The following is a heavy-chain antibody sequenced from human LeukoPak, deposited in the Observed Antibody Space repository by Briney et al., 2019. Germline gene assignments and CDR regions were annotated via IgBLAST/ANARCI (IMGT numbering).Heavy chain of an antibody. CDR1: GFTFSSYS. CDR2: ISSSSSYI. V-gene: IGHV3-21*01. Sequence: GGPLRLSCAASGFTFSSYSMNWVRQAPGKGLEWVSSISSSSSYIYYADSVKGRFTISRDNAKNSLYLQMNSLRAEDTAVYYCAREPNYYDSSGYPDYWGQGTLVTVSS. CDR3: AREPNYYDSSGYPDY. D-gene: IGHD3-22*01. J-gene: IGHJ4*02.